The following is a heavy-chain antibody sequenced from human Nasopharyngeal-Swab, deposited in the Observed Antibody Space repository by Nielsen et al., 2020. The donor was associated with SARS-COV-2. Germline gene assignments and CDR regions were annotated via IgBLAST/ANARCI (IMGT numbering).Heavy chain of an antibody. D-gene: IGHD2/OR15-2a*01. J-gene: IGHJ5*02. Sequence: GESLKISCKNSGYDFTGYWIAWVSQKPGEGLEWMGIIYPGDSGTKYSPSFQGQVTISVDKSISTAYLHFSSLKASDTAMYYCARHMGYFHTSIWLDPWGQGTLVTVSS. V-gene: IGHV5-51*01. CDR2: IYPGDSGT. CDR1: GYDFTGYW. CDR3: ARHMGYFHTSIWLDP.